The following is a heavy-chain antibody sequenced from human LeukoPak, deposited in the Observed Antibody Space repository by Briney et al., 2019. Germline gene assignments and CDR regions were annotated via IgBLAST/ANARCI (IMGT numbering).Heavy chain of an antibody. Sequence: SETLTLTCTVSGGSISSCYGSWIRQPPGKGLEWIGYIYYSGSTNYNPSLKSRVTISVGTSKSQFSLKLSSVTAADTGVYYCAGLLSSPGIAAAGSPDYWGQRTLVTVSS. CDR1: GGSISSCY. J-gene: IGHJ4*02. CDR3: AGLLSSPGIAAAGSPDY. CDR2: IYYSGST. D-gene: IGHD6-13*01. V-gene: IGHV4-59*01.